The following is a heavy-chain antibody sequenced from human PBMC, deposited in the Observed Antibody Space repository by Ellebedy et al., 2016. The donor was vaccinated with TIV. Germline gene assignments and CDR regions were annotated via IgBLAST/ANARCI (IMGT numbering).Heavy chain of an antibody. D-gene: IGHD4-17*01. J-gene: IGHJ4*02. CDR2: IYYSGST. CDR1: GFSFSNFW. CDR3: AREPALTVTTLTGADY. V-gene: IGHV4-59*05. Sequence: MPGGSLRLSCAAWGFSFSNFWMSWVRQAPGKGLEWIGSIYYSGSTYYNPSLKSRVTISVDTSKNQFSLKLSSVTAADTAVYYCAREPALTVTTLTGADYWGQGTLVTVSS.